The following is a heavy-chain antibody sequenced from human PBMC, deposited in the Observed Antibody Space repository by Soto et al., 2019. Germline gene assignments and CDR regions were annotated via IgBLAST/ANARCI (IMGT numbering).Heavy chain of an antibody. V-gene: IGHV3-23*01. J-gene: IGHJ4*02. Sequence: EVQLLESGGGLVQPGGSLRLSCAASGFTFSSYAMSWVRQATGKGLEWVSGISVRGDSTYHAGSVNGRFTISRDNSKSTLYLQMNSLRAEDTAVYYCAKIFRYGDPEYWGQGALVTVSS. D-gene: IGHD2-21*02. CDR1: GFTFSSYA. CDR3: AKIFRYGDPEY. CDR2: ISVRGDST.